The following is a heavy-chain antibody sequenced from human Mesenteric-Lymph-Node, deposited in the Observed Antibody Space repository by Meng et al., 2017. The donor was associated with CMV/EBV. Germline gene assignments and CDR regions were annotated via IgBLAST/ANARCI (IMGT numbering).Heavy chain of an antibody. CDR2: INPHSGGT. CDR3: ATSIPAAGSLYYYGMDV. Sequence: ASVKVSCKASGYTFTDSYIHWVRQAPGQGLEWMGWINPHSGGTNYAQTFQGRVTMTSDTSISTAYMELSRLRSDDTAVYYCATSIPAAGSLYYYGMDVWGQGTTVTVSS. J-gene: IGHJ6*02. V-gene: IGHV1-2*02. D-gene: IGHD6-13*01. CDR1: GYTFTDSY.